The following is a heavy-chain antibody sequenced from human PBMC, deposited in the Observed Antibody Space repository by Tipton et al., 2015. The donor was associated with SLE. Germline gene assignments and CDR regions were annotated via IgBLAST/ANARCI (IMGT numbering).Heavy chain of an antibody. CDR2: IYYSGST. CDR3: ARNPSSGAFDI. D-gene: IGHD6-6*01. Sequence: TLSLTCTVSGGSISSSSYYWGWIRQPPGKGLEWIGSIYYSGSTYYNPSLKSRVTISVDTSKNQFSLKLSSATAADTAVYYCARNPSSGAFDIWGQGTMVTVSS. CDR1: GGSISSSSYY. J-gene: IGHJ3*02. V-gene: IGHV4-39*07.